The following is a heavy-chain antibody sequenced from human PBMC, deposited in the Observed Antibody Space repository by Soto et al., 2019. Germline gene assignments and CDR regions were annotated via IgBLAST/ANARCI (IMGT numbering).Heavy chain of an antibody. J-gene: IGHJ4*02. CDR3: ALSRTVTTDY. Sequence: EVPLVESGGGLVQPGGSLRLSCAASGLTFSSYWMHWVRQAPGKGLVWVSRINSDGSSTSYAESVQGRFTISRDNAKNTLYLQMSSLRAEDTAVYYSALSRTVTTDYWGQGTLVTVSS. CDR1: GLTFSSYW. V-gene: IGHV3-74*01. CDR2: INSDGSST. D-gene: IGHD4-17*01.